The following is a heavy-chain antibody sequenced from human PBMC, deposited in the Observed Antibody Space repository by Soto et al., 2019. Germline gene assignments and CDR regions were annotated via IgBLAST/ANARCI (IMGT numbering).Heavy chain of an antibody. D-gene: IGHD5-18*01. V-gene: IGHV4-34*01. J-gene: IGHJ6*02. Sequence: SETLSLTCGVYRGSFSGFYWSWIRQTPGKGLEWIGEINHSGTTNFNPSFKYRVSISVDKTTNIFSLKMSSVTAADAAVYYCARGRGYVYGSNFYGMDVWGRGTTVTVSS. CDR3: ARGRGYVYGSNFYGMDV. CDR1: RGSFSGFY. CDR2: INHSGTT.